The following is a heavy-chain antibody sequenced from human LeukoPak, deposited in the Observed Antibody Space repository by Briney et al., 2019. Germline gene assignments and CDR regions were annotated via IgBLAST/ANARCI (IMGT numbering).Heavy chain of an antibody. J-gene: IGHJ4*02. V-gene: IGHV3-30-3*01. CDR1: GFTFSSYA. D-gene: IGHD2-15*01. CDR3: ARENSSGGRYFDS. CDR2: ISYDGSNK. Sequence: GGSLRLSCAASGFTFSSYAMHWVRQAPGKGLEWVAVISYDGSNKYYADSVKGRFTISRDNSKNTLYLQMNSLRAEDTAVYYCARENSSGGRYFDSWGQGALVTVSS.